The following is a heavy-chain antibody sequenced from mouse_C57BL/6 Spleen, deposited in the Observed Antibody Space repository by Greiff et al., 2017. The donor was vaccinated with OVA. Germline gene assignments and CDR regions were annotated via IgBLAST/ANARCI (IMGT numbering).Heavy chain of an antibody. CDR1: GYTFTSYW. D-gene: IGHD1-1*01. CDR2: IYPGSGST. CDR3: ARSAYGSSYFDY. J-gene: IGHJ2*01. V-gene: IGHV1-55*01. Sequence: QVQLKQPGAELVKPGASVKMSCKASGYTFTSYWITWVKQRPGQGLEWIGDIYPGSGSTNYNEKFKSKATLTVDTSSSTAYMQLSSLTSEDSAVYYCARSAYGSSYFDYWGQGTTLTVSS.